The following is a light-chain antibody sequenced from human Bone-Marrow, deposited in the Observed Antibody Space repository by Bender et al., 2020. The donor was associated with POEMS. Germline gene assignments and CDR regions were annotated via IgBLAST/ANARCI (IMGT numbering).Light chain of an antibody. CDR1: NIQRKS. CDR2: DDR. J-gene: IGLJ2*01. V-gene: IGLV3-21*02. Sequence: SYVVTQPPSVSVAPGQTARITCGGDNIQRKSVHWYQQKPGQAPVLVVYDDRDRPSGIPERISGSNSGNTATLTISRVEAGDEADYYCQVWDINNVNQRIFGGGTKLTVL. CDR3: QVWDINNVNQRI.